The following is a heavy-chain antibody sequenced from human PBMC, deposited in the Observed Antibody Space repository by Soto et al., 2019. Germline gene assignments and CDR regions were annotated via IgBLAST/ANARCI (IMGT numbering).Heavy chain of an antibody. CDR2: ISGSGGST. CDR1: GFTFSSYA. CDR3: AKDPHYYGSGIPNWFDP. D-gene: IGHD3-10*01. Sequence: GGSLRLSCAASGFTFSSYAMSWVRQAPGKGLEWVSAISGSGGSTYYADSVKGRFTISRDNSKNTLYLQMNSLRAEDTAVYYCAKDPHYYGSGIPNWFDPWGQGTLVTVSS. J-gene: IGHJ5*02. V-gene: IGHV3-23*01.